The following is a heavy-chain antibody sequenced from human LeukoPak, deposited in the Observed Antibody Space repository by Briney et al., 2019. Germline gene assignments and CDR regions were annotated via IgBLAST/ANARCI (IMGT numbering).Heavy chain of an antibody. D-gene: IGHD3-22*01. CDR1: GFTFSNAW. V-gene: IGHV3-15*01. CDR2: IKSKTDGGTT. Sequence: GGSLRLSCAASGFTFSNAWMSWVRQAPGKGLEWVGRIKSKTDGGTTDYAAPVKGRFTISRDDSKNTLYLQMNSLKTEDTAVYYCTTDQAWRDYYDSSGYSDPSFDYWGQGTLVTVSS. J-gene: IGHJ4*02. CDR3: TTDQAWRDYYDSSGYSDPSFDY.